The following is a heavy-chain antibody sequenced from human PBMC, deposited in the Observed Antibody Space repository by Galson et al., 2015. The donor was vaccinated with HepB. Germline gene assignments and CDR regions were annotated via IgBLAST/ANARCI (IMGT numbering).Heavy chain of an antibody. V-gene: IGHV3-23*01. J-gene: IGHJ4*02. CDR1: GFTFSSLG. CDR2: IGVNPGNT. D-gene: IGHD1-1*01. Sequence: PLRLSCAASGFTFSSLGITWARQAPGKGLECVSAIGVNPGNTDYADSVRGRFTISRHNSKNMLYLQMNNLRAEDTAVYYCAKGTTNIDYWGQGTLVTVSS. CDR3: AKGTTNIDY.